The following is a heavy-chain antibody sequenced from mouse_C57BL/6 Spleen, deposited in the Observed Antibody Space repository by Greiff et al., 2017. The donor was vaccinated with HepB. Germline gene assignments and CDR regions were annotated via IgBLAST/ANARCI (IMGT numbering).Heavy chain of an antibody. CDR1: GYSITSGYY. D-gene: IGHD1-1*01. Sequence: EVQLQESGPGLVKPSQSLSLTCSVTGYSITSGYYWNWIRQFPGNKLEWMGYISYDGINNYNPSLKNRISITRDTSKNHYFLKLNSVTTEDTATYYCARDTTGLDYWGQGTTLTVSS. CDR3: ARDTTGLDY. J-gene: IGHJ2*01. V-gene: IGHV3-6*01. CDR2: ISYDGIN.